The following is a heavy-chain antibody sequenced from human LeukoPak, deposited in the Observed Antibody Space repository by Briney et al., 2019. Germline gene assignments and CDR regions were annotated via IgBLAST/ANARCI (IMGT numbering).Heavy chain of an antibody. CDR3: AKYVRSITIFGVDY. CDR1: GFTFSGFA. V-gene: IGHV3-23*01. D-gene: IGHD3-3*01. Sequence: GGTLRLSCAASGFTFSGFAMSWIRQAPGKGLEWVSSISRSGESTFYADSVKGRFTISRDNSKNTLYLQMNSLRAEDTAVYYCAKYVRSITIFGVDYWGQGTLVTVSS. J-gene: IGHJ4*02. CDR2: ISRSGEST.